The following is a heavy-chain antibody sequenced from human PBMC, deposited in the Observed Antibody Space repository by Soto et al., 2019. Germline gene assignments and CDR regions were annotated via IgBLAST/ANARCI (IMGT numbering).Heavy chain of an antibody. D-gene: IGHD2-8*02. Sequence: SGPTLVNPTETLTLTCTVSGFSLSNARMGVSWIRQPPGKALEWLAHIFSNDEKSYSTSLKSRLTISKDTSKSQVVLTMTNMDPVDTATYYCARGYGVVYATQHFDYWGQGTLVTVSS. CDR2: IFSNDEK. V-gene: IGHV2-26*01. CDR3: ARGYGVVYATQHFDY. CDR1: GFSLSNARMG. J-gene: IGHJ4*02.